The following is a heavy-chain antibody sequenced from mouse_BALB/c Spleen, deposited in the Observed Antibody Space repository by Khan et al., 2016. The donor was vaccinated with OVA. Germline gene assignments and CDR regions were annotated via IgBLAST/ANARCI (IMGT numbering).Heavy chain of an antibody. J-gene: IGHJ3*01. CDR2: ISSDGDYT. V-gene: IGHV5-6*01. D-gene: IGHD4-1*01. CDR1: GFTFSSYS. CDR3: ASHLTGSFAY. Sequence: EVQLVESGGDLVRPGGSLQLSCAASGFTFSSYSMSWVRQTPDKRLEWVATISSDGDYTYYPDSVKGRFTISRDNAKNTLYLQMSSLKSEDTVMYYCASHLTGSFAYWGQGTLVTVSA.